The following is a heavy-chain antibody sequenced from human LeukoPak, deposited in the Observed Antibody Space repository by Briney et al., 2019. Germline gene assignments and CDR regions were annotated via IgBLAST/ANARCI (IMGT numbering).Heavy chain of an antibody. CDR2: ISRTGNYI. J-gene: IGHJ4*02. CDR3: ARVLETDCSGGSRYSVLDY. D-gene: IGHD2-15*01. CDR1: GFTFSRYN. V-gene: IGHV3-21*01. Sequence: GGSLRLSCAASGFTFSRYNMNWVRQAPGKGLEWVSSISRTGNYIYYADSVKGRFTISRDNAQNSLFLQMNSLRVEDTAVYYCARVLETDCSGGSRYSVLDYWGQATLVSVSS.